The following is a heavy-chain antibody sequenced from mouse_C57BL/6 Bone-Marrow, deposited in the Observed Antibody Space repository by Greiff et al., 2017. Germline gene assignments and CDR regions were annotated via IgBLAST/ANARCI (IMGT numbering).Heavy chain of an antibody. CDR2: ISDGGSYT. D-gene: IGHD2-10*02. CDR3: ARYGNYGYWYFDV. V-gene: IGHV5-4*01. J-gene: IGHJ1*03. CDR1: GFTFSSYA. Sequence: EVHLVESGGGLVKPGGSLKLSCAASGFTFSSYAMSWVRQTPEKRLEWVATISDGGSYTYYPDNVKGRFTISRDNAKNNLYLQMSHLKSEDTAMYYCARYGNYGYWYFDVWGTGTTVTVSS.